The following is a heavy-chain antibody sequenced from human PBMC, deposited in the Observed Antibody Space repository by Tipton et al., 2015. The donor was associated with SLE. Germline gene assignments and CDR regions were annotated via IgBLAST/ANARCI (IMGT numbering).Heavy chain of an antibody. Sequence: TLSLTCTVSGVSLNGGGYYWSWIRQHPGKGLEWIGHIYYSGNTHYNSSLKSRLTISVDTSKNQFSLKLTSVTPADTAVYYCARGGASSKWFDPWGQGTLVSVSS. CDR1: GVSLNGGGYY. J-gene: IGHJ5*02. V-gene: IGHV4-31*03. D-gene: IGHD6-6*01. CDR2: IYYSGNT. CDR3: ARGGASSKWFDP.